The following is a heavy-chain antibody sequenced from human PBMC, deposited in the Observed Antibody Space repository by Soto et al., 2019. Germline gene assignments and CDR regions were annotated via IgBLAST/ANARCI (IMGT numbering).Heavy chain of an antibody. V-gene: IGHV4-31*03. D-gene: IGHD3-9*01. CDR1: GGSISRYTYY. CDR2: IYYSGST. CDR3: ARLAIGRAGYYWDDY. J-gene: IGHJ4*02. Sequence: SETLSLTCTVSGGSISRYTYYWGWIRQPPGKGLEWIGNIYYSGSTYYNPSLKSRVTISVDTSKNQFSLKLSSVTAADTAVYYCARLAIGRAGYYWDDYWGQGTLVTVSS.